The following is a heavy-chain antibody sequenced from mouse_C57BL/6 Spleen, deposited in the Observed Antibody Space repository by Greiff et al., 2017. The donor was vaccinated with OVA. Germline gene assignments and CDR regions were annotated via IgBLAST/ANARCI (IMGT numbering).Heavy chain of an antibody. CDR2: IDPSDSYT. J-gene: IGHJ2*01. D-gene: IGHD4-1*01. Sequence: VQLQQPGAELVRPGTSVKLSCKASGYTFTSYWMHWVKQRPGQGLEWIGVIDPSDSYTNYNPKFKGKATLTVDTSSSTAYMQRSSLTSEDSAVYYCARSGTWFDYWGQGTTLTVSS. V-gene: IGHV1-59*01. CDR1: GYTFTSYW. CDR3: ARSGTWFDY.